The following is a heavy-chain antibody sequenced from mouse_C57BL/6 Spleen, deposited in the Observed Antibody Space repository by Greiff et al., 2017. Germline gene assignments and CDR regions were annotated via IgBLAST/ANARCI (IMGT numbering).Heavy chain of an antibody. V-gene: IGHV1-76*01. CDR2: IYPGSGNT. Sequence: VQLQQSGAELVRPGASVKLSCKASGYTFTDYYINWVKQRPGQGLEWIARIYPGSGNTYYNEKFKGKATLTAEKSASTAYMQLSSLTSEDSAVXFCARREVVEGGYFDYWGQGTTLTVSS. CDR1: GYTFTDYY. J-gene: IGHJ2*01. D-gene: IGHD1-1*01. CDR3: ARREVVEGGYFDY.